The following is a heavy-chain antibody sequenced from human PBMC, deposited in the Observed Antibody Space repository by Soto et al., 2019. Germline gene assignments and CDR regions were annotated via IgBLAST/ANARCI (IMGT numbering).Heavy chain of an antibody. J-gene: IGHJ2*01. Sequence: EVQLLESGGGLVQPGGSLRLSCVGSGFTFINYAMNWVRQTPGKGLEWVSTISGGGDRTFDADTVKGRFTISRDNSKNKVNLQMNSLRDDDTAVYYCARKVLGSTSRPDWWYFDLWGRGTLVTVSS. V-gene: IGHV3-23*01. CDR2: ISGGGDRT. CDR3: ARKVLGSTSRPDWWYFDL. D-gene: IGHD2-2*01. CDR1: GFTFINYA.